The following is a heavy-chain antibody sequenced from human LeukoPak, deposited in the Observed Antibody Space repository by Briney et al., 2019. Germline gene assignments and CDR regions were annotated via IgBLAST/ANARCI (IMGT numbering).Heavy chain of an antibody. CDR2: IIPIFGTA. Sequence: SAKVSCKASGGTFSSYAISWVRQAPGQGLEWMGRIIPIFGTANYAQKFQGRVTITADKSTSTAYMELSSLRSEDTAVYYCARTLITSGSYDYWGQGTLVTVSS. CDR1: GGTFSSYA. V-gene: IGHV1-69*06. D-gene: IGHD1-14*01. J-gene: IGHJ4*02. CDR3: ARTLITSGSYDY.